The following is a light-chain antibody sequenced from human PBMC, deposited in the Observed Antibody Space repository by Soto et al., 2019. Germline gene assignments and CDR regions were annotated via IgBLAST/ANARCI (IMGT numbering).Light chain of an antibody. J-gene: IGKJ2*01. CDR2: DAS. CDR1: QSIDNK. V-gene: IGKV3-11*01. CDR3: QQRASWPPFT. Sequence: IVMTQSPATLSVSPGERATLSCRASQSIDNKLAWYQQRPGQAPRLLIYDASNRATGIPARFSGSGSGTDFTLTIVGLEPEDFAIYYCQQRASWPPFTFGQGTKLEV.